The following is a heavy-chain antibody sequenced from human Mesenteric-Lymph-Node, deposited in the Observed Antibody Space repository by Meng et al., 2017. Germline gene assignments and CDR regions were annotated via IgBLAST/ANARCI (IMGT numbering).Heavy chain of an antibody. Sequence: QVQLVQSGHELKKPGASVKVSCKAAGYTFTSSSMNWVRHAPGQGLEWMGWININTGNPTYAQGFTGRFVFSLDTSVSTAYLQIDSLKADDTAVYYCARGNGWRFDYWGQGTLVTVSS. D-gene: IGHD6-19*01. J-gene: IGHJ4*02. CDR3: ARGNGWRFDY. CDR1: GYTFTSSS. V-gene: IGHV7-4-1*01. CDR2: ININTGNP.